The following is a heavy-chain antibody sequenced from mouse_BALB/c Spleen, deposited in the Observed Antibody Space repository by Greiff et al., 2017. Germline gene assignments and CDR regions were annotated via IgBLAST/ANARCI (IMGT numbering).Heavy chain of an antibody. CDR3: ASDGDYDFDD. V-gene: IGHV14-1*02. Sequence: VQLQQSGAELVRPGALVKLSCKASGFNIKDYYMHWVKQRPEQGLEWIGWIDPENGNTIYDPKFQGKASITADTSSNTAYLQLSSLTSEDTAVYYCASDGDYDFDDWGQGTTLTVSS. D-gene: IGHD2-13*01. CDR2: IDPENGNT. CDR1: GFNIKDYY. J-gene: IGHJ2*01.